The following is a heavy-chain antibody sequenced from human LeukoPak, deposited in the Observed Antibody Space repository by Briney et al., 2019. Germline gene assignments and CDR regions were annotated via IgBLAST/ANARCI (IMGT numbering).Heavy chain of an antibody. CDR3: ARHRDQSGYYPNWFDL. D-gene: IGHD3-3*01. V-gene: IGHV4-59*08. CDR2: ISPSGST. Sequence: SETLSLTCTVSGGSISSYYWGWIRQPPGKGLEWIGYISPSGSTNYNPSLKSRVTTSVDTSKNPCSLRLRSVTAADMAVYYCARHRDQSGYYPNWFDLWGQGTLVTVSS. J-gene: IGHJ5*02. CDR1: GGSISSYY.